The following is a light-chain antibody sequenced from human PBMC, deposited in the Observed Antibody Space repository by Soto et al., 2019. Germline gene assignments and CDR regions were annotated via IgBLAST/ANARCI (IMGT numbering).Light chain of an antibody. Sequence: QSALTQPASVSGSPGQSITSCCTGTSSDVGGYNYVSWYQQHPGKAPKLMIYDVSNRPSGVSNRFSGSKSGNTASLTISGLQAEDEADYYCSSYTSSSTLYVFGTGTKVTVL. V-gene: IGLV2-14*01. J-gene: IGLJ1*01. CDR3: SSYTSSSTLYV. CDR1: SSDVGGYNY. CDR2: DVS.